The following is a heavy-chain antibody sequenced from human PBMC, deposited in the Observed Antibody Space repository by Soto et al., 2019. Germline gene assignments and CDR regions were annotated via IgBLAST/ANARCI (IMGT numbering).Heavy chain of an antibody. CDR3: ARSTVTTSIF. CDR2: MNPKSGNT. Sequence: QVEMVQSGAEVKKPGASVKVSCKASGYIFTSYGINWVRQATGQGLAWMGWMNPKSGNTGYAQKFPGRVTMTRNTSISTASMELSSVRSEDTAVYYCARSTVTTSIFWGQGTLVTVSS. D-gene: IGHD4-17*01. J-gene: IGHJ4*02. CDR1: GYIFTSYG. V-gene: IGHV1-8*01.